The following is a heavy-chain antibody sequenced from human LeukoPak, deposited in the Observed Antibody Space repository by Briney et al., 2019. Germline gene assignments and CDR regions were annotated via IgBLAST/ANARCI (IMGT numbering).Heavy chain of an antibody. CDR3: ARDISWREDSRGSFDY. J-gene: IGHJ4*02. V-gene: IGHV1-2*02. D-gene: IGHD3-22*01. Sequence: GASVKVSCKASGYTFTGYYMHWVRQAPGQGLEWMGWINPNSGGTNYAQKFQGRVTMTRDTSISAAYMELSRLRSDDTALYYCARDISWREDSRGSFDYWGQGTLVTVSS. CDR1: GYTFTGYY. CDR2: INPNSGGT.